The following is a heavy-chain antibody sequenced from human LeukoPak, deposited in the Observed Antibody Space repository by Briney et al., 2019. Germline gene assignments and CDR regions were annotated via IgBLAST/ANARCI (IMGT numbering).Heavy chain of an antibody. CDR2: INHSGST. CDR3: ARVAVVRSSGWSLYNWFDP. CDR1: GFTVRNYC. V-gene: IGHV4-34*01. Sequence: GSLRLSCAASGFTVRNYCMSWVRQPPGKGLEWIGEINHSGSTNYNPSLKSRVTISVDTSKNQFSLKLSSVTAADTAVYYCARVAVVRSSGWSLYNWFDPWGQGTLVTVSS. D-gene: IGHD6-19*01. J-gene: IGHJ5*02.